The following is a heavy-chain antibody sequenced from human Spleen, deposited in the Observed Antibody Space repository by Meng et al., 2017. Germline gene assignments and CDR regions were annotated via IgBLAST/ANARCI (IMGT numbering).Heavy chain of an antibody. V-gene: IGHV3-23*01. CDR1: GFTFDDYG. D-gene: IGHD3-10*01. CDR3: AKALYGSGSYALLFDY. Sequence: GESLKISCAASGFTFDDYGMSWVRQAPGKGLEWVSVISGSGSSTYYADSVKGRFIISRDNSKNTLSLQMNSLRAEDTAIYYCAKALYGSGSYALLFDYWGQGTLVTVSS. CDR2: ISGSGSST. J-gene: IGHJ4*02.